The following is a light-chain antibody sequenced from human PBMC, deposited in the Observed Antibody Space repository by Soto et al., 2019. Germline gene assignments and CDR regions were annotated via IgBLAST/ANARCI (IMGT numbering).Light chain of an antibody. CDR3: SSYTSGSSHYV. CDR1: SSDVGGYNY. CDR2: EVS. Sequence: QSVLTQPASVSGSPGQSITISCTGTSSDVGGYNYVSWYQQHPGKAPKLMIYEVSNRPPGVSNRFSGSKSGNTASLTISGLQAEDEADYHCSSYTSGSSHYVFGTGTKVTVL. J-gene: IGLJ1*01. V-gene: IGLV2-14*01.